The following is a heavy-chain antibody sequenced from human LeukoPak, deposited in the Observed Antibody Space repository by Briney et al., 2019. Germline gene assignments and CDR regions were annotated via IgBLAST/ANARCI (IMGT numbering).Heavy chain of an antibody. J-gene: IGHJ6*04. Sequence: GGSLRLSCAASAFTFNNYEMNWVRQAPGKGLEWVPYISSSGSTIYYADSVKGRFAISRDNAKNSLYLQMNSLRAEDTAVYYCAELGITMIGGVWGKGTTVTISS. CDR1: AFTFNNYE. CDR2: ISSSGSTI. D-gene: IGHD3-10*02. V-gene: IGHV3-48*03. CDR3: AELGITMIGGV.